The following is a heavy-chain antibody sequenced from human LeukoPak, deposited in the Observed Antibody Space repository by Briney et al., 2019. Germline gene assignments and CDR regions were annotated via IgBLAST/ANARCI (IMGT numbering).Heavy chain of an antibody. CDR1: GFTFSSYA. Sequence: PGGSLRLSCAASGFTFSSYAMSWVRQAPGKGLEWVSAISGSGGSTYYADSVEGRFTISRDNSKNTLSLQMNSLRAEDTAIYYCVRDLVIFEYWGQGTLVTVSS. CDR2: ISGSGGST. V-gene: IGHV3-23*01. CDR3: VRDLVIFEY. J-gene: IGHJ4*02.